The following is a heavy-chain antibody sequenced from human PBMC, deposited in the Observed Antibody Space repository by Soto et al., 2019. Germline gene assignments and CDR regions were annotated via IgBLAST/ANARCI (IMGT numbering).Heavy chain of an antibody. Sequence: PSETLSLTCTVSGGSISSGAYYWSWIRQPPGKGLEWIGYIYYSGSTYYNPSLKSRVTISVDSSKNQFSLKLSSVTAAATAVYYCARGIVVVPAVHRMGRFDPWGQGPLVTAPQ. CDR3: ARGIVVVPAVHRMGRFDP. D-gene: IGHD2-2*01. V-gene: IGHV4-30-4*01. J-gene: IGHJ5*02. CDR2: IYYSGST. CDR1: GGSISSGAYY.